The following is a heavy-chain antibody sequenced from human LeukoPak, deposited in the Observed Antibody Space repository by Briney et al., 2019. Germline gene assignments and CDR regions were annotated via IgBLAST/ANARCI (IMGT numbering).Heavy chain of an antibody. J-gene: IGHJ5*02. CDR2: IKNKAYGGTA. D-gene: IGHD2-2*01. Sequence: PAGGSLRLSCTASGFIFGDYAMSWFRQAPGKGLEWVGLIKNKAYGGTAEYAASVKDRFTISRDDSKSIAYLQMNSLKTEDTAVYYCSRDPSFSTSWLEWFDPWGQGTLVTVSP. V-gene: IGHV3-49*03. CDR3: SRDPSFSTSWLEWFDP. CDR1: GFIFGDYA.